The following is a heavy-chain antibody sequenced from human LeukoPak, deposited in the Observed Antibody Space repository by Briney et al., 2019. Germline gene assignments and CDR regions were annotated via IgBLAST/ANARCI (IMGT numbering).Heavy chain of an antibody. V-gene: IGHV1-8*02. J-gene: IGHJ4*02. D-gene: IGHD2-15*01. CDR1: GYTFTSYD. CDR2: MNPNSGNT. CDR3: ARETGYCSGGSCKKGFDY. Sequence: ASVKVSCKASGYTFTSYDINWVRQATGQGLEWMGWMNPNSGNTGYAQKFQGRVTMTRNTSISTAYMELSSLRSEDTAVYYCARETGYCSGGSCKKGFDYWGQGTLVIVSS.